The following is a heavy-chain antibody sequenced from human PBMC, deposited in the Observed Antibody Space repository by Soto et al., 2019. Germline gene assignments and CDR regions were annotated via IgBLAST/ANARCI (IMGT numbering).Heavy chain of an antibody. V-gene: IGHV1-8*01. J-gene: IGHJ4*02. CDR1: GYTFTNYD. D-gene: IGHD5-12*01. CDR2: MNPNSGNT. CDR3: ARGRSGSGFDPFDY. Sequence: QVQLVQSGAEVKEPGASVRVSCKASGYTFTNYDINWVRQATGQELEWMGWMNPNSGNTGYAQKFQGRVTMTRDSTISNAYMELRRIRSEDTAVYYCARGRSGSGFDPFDYWGQGTLVTVSS.